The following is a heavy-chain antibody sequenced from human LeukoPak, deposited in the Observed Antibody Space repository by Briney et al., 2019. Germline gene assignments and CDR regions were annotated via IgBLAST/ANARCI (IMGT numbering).Heavy chain of an antibody. CDR3: ARIRRTRRPGYCVSAGAFDI. J-gene: IGHJ3*02. CDR1: GGSLSDYY. Sequence: SETLSLTCAVYGGSLSDYYWSWIRQPPGKGLEWIGEINDSGSTDYNPSLKTRVTISVDTSKNQFSLKLSSVTAADTAVFYCARIRRTRRPGYCVSAGAFDIWGQGTVVTVSS. CDR2: INDSGST. V-gene: IGHV4-34*01. D-gene: IGHD2-21*01.